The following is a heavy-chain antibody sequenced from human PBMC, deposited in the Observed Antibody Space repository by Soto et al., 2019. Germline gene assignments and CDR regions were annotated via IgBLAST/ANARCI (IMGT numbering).Heavy chain of an antibody. CDR3: ARIPPGAFDI. J-gene: IGHJ3*02. CDR2: IKQDGSEK. CDR1: GFTVSSKY. Sequence: GGSLRLSCAASGFTVSSKYMSWVRQAPGKGLEWVANIKQDGSEKYYVDSVKGRFTISRDNAKNSLYLQMNSLRAEDTAVYYCARIPPGAFDIWGQGTMVTVSS. V-gene: IGHV3-7*01.